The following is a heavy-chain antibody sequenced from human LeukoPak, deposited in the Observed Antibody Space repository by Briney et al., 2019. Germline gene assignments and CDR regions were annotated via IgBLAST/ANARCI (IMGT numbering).Heavy chain of an antibody. CDR1: GGSFSGYY. J-gene: IGHJ4*02. CDR2: INHSGST. CDR3: ARAVMSSGFN. D-gene: IGHD3-22*01. Sequence: SETLSLTCAVYGGSFSGYYWSWIRQPPGKGLEWIGEINHSGSTNYNPSLKSRVTISVDTSKNQFSLKLSSVTAADTAVYYCARAVMSSGFNWGQGTLVTVSS. V-gene: IGHV4-34*01.